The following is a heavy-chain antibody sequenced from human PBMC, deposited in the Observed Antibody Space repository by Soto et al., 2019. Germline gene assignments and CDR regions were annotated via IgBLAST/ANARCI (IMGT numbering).Heavy chain of an antibody. CDR3: ARVDGDPYYYYYMDV. CDR2: INSDGSST. D-gene: IGHD4-17*01. J-gene: IGHJ6*03. CDR1: GFTFSSYW. Sequence: GGSLRLSCAASGFTFSSYWMHWVRQAPGKGLVWVSRINSDGSSTSYADSVKGRFTISRDNAKNTLYLQMNSRRAEDTAVYYCARVDGDPYYYYYMDVWGNGTTVTVSS. V-gene: IGHV3-74*01.